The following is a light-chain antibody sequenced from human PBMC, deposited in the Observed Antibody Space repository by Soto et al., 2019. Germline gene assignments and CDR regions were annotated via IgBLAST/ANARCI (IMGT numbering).Light chain of an antibody. CDR3: QQRSNWPPFT. V-gene: IGKV3-11*01. Sequence: EILLTQSPATLSLSPGERATLSCGASQSVSNYLAWYQQKPGQAPRLLIYDASNRATDIPARFSGSGSGTDFTLTISSLEPEDFAVYYCQQRSNWPPFTFGQGTRLEI. J-gene: IGKJ5*01. CDR2: DAS. CDR1: QSVSNY.